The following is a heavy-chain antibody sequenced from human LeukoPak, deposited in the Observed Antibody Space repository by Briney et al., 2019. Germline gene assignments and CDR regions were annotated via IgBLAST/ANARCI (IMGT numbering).Heavy chain of an antibody. D-gene: IGHD3-22*01. CDR2: IYYSGST. Sequence: SETLSPTCTVSGGSISSGDYYWSWIRQPPGKGLEWIGYIYYSGSTYYNPSLKSRVTISVGTSKNQFSLKLSSVTAADTAVYYCARNYYDSSGYRHYYYYMDVWGKGTTVTVSS. CDR1: GGSISSGDYY. CDR3: ARNYYDSSGYRHYYYYMDV. V-gene: IGHV4-30-4*08. J-gene: IGHJ6*03.